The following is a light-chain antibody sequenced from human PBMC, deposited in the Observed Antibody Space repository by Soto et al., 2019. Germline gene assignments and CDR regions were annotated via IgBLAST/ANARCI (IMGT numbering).Light chain of an antibody. CDR2: EVS. Sequence: QSALTQPASVSGSPGQSITISCTGTSSDIGGYNYVLWFQQHPGKAPKLIIYEVSNRPSGVSNRFSGSKSGNTASLTISGLQAEDEADYYCGSYTSSSTVVFGGGTKVTVL. CDR1: SSDIGGYNY. CDR3: GSYTSSSTVV. J-gene: IGLJ2*01. V-gene: IGLV2-14*01.